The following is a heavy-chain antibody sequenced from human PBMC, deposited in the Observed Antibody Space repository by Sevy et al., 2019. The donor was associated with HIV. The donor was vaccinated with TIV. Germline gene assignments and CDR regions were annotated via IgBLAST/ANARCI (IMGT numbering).Heavy chain of an antibody. D-gene: IGHD3-10*01. CDR1: GFTLSSYG. CDR3: AREGDLRYFDF. CDR2: IRYDGSDK. Sequence: GGSLRLSCVASGFTLSSYGMHWVRQAPGKGLEWVAVIRYDGSDKYYADSVKGRFTISRDNAKSLMYLQMNSLKTEDTAIYYCAREGDLRYFDFWGRGTLVTVSS. J-gene: IGHJ2*01. V-gene: IGHV3-33*01.